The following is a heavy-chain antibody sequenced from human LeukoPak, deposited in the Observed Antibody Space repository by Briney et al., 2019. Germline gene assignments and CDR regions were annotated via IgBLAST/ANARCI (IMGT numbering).Heavy chain of an antibody. CDR2: IKQDGSEK. CDR1: GFTFSSSA. J-gene: IGHJ4*02. Sequence: YPGGSLRLSCAASGFTFSSSAMNWVRQAPGKGLEWVANIKQDGSEKYYVDSVKGRFTISRDNAKNSLYLQMNSLRAEDTAVYYCARDRTHPDYDYVWGSYRVYYFDYWGQGTLVTVSS. D-gene: IGHD3-16*02. V-gene: IGHV3-7*01. CDR3: ARDRTHPDYDYVWGSYRVYYFDY.